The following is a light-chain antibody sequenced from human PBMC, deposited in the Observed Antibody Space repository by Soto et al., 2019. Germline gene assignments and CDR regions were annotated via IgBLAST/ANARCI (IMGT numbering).Light chain of an antibody. V-gene: IGLV1-40*01. CDR2: EDI. J-gene: IGLJ2*01. Sequence: QSVLTQPPSVSGAPGQTVTISCTGSSSNIGARYEVHWYQQLTGTAPKLLIYEDIKRPSGIPDRFSGSKSGASSSLEITGLLSEDESEYYCQSYDSSLSGVVFGGGTKLTVL. CDR1: SSNIGARYE. CDR3: QSYDSSLSGVV.